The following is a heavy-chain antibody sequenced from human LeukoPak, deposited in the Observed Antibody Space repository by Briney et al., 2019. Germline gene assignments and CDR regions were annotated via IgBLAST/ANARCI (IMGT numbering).Heavy chain of an antibody. CDR3: AKDSRARNGIYDPFDI. CDR2: ISGSGGST. D-gene: IGHD2-8*01. V-gene: IGHV3-23*01. J-gene: IGHJ3*02. Sequence: PGGSLRLSCAASGFTFSSYAMSWVRQAPGKGLEWVSAISGSGGSTYYADSVKGRFTISRDNTKKTLSLQTNSLRLEDTAVYYCAKDSRARNGIYDPFDIWGQGTMVTVSS. CDR1: GFTFSSYA.